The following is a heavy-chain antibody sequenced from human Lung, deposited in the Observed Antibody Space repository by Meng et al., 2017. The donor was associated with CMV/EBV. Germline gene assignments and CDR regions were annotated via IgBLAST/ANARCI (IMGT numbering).Heavy chain of an antibody. D-gene: IGHD3-16*01. CDR1: GFTFSSYS. CDR2: ISSSSSYI. J-gene: IGHJ6*02. CDR3: ARVAFYHYYYYGMDV. Sequence: GESLKISCAASGFTFSSYSMNWVRQAPGKGLEWVSSISSSSSYIYYADSVKGRFTISRDNAKNSLYLQMNSLRAEDTAVYYCARVAFYHYYYYGMDVWGQGTTVTVSS. V-gene: IGHV3-21*01.